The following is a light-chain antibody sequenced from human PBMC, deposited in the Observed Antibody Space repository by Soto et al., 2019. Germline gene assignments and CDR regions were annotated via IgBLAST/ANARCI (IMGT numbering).Light chain of an antibody. CDR3: QQFPTWT. CDR2: AAS. J-gene: IGKJ1*01. Sequence: EIVLTQSPGILSLSPGERATLSCRASQSVSNSYLAWYQQKPGQAPRLLMYAASNRATGIPDRFSGSGSGTNFTLTSSRLEPEDLAVYYCQQFPTWTFGQGTKVEIK. CDR1: QSVSNSY. V-gene: IGKV3-20*01.